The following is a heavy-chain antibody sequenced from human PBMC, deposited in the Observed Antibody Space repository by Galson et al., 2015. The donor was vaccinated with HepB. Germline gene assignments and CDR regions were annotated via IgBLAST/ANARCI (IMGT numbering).Heavy chain of an antibody. V-gene: IGHV1-69*13. D-gene: IGHD4-17*01. Sequence: SVKVSCKASGGTFSSYAISWVRQAPGQGLEWMGGIIPIFGTANYAQKFKGRVTITADESTSTAYMELSSLRSEDTAVYYCARDPWVGGEYGDCDYFDYWGQGTLVAVSS. J-gene: IGHJ4*02. CDR1: GGTFSSYA. CDR3: ARDPWVGGEYGDCDYFDY. CDR2: IIPIFGTA.